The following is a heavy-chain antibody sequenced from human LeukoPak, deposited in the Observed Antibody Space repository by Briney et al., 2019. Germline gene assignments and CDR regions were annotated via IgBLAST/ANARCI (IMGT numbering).Heavy chain of an antibody. CDR2: IRYDGSNK. CDR1: GFTFSSYG. Sequence: PGGSLRLSCAASGFTFSSYGMRWVRQAPGKGLEWVAFIRYDGSNKYYADSVKGRFTISRDNSKNTLYLQMNSLRAEDTAVYYCARKTDSGSQGDYWGPGTLVTVSS. D-gene: IGHD1-26*01. V-gene: IGHV3-30*02. CDR3: ARKTDSGSQGDY. J-gene: IGHJ4*02.